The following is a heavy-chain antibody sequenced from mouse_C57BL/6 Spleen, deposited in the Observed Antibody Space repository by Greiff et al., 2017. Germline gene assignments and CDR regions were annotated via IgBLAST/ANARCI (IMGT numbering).Heavy chain of an antibody. D-gene: IGHD2-4*01. CDR2: INPNNGGT. CDR1: GYTFTDYY. CDR3: ARSERLRRGFAY. Sequence: EVQLQQSGPELVKPGASVKISCKASGYTFTDYYMNWVKQSHGKSLEWIGDINPNNGGTSYNQKFKGKATLTVDKSSSTAYMELRSLTSEDSAVYYCARSERLRRGFAYWGQGTLVTVSA. J-gene: IGHJ3*01. V-gene: IGHV1-26*01.